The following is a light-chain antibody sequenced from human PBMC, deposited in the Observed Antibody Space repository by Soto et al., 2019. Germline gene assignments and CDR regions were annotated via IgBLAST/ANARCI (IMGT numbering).Light chain of an antibody. V-gene: IGLV2-14*03. CDR3: TSWPTSTTMI. CDR1: RSDIGAYNF. CDR2: DVN. Sequence: QSALTQPASVSGSPGQSITISCTGTRSDIGAYNFVSWYQQHPGEVPKLMLYDVNVRPSGVSNRFSGSKSGNTASLTISGLQAEDEADYSCTSWPTSTTMIFGGGTKVTVL. J-gene: IGLJ2*01.